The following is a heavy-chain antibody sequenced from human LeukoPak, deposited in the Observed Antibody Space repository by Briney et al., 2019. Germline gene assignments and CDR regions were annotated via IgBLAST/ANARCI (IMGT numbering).Heavy chain of an antibody. D-gene: IGHD5-24*01. CDR3: ARHATSSTSGPPYDY. CDR2: IYHSGSM. CDR1: GGSINSSDYY. J-gene: IGHJ4*02. Sequence: SETLSLTFTVSGGSINSSDYYWGWIRQPPGKGLEWIGSIYHSGSMYASLKSRVTISVDTSKNQFSLKMSSVTAADTAVYYCARHATSSTSGPPYDYWGQGTLVTVSS. V-gene: IGHV4-39*01.